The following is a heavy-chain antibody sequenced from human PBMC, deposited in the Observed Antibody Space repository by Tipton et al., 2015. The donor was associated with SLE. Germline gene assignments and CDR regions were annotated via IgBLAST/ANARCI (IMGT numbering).Heavy chain of an antibody. CDR3: ARTRDYDFWGHRLPEAFDI. Sequence: GLVKPSETLSLTCGVSGGSISSSYWSWIRQPPGKGLEWIGYIYYSGTTKYNPSLKSRVTISVDSAKSQISLRLTSVTAADTAVYYCARTRDYDFWGHRLPEAFDIWGQGTKVTVSS. V-gene: IGHV4-59*08. D-gene: IGHD3-3*01. J-gene: IGHJ3*02. CDR1: GGSISSSY. CDR2: IYYSGTT.